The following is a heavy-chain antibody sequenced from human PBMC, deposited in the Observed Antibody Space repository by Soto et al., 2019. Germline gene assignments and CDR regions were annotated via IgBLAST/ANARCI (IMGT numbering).Heavy chain of an antibody. Sequence: GGSLRLSCAAAGFTVSSNFMNWVRQAPGKGLEWVSVIYSGGTTYYADSVKGRFTISRDNSKNTVYLQMNRLRAEDTAVYYCARDLNYGSGSYEGMDVWGQGTTVTVSS. CDR1: GFTVSSNF. V-gene: IGHV3-53*01. CDR2: IYSGGTT. CDR3: ARDLNYGSGSYEGMDV. D-gene: IGHD3-10*01. J-gene: IGHJ6*02.